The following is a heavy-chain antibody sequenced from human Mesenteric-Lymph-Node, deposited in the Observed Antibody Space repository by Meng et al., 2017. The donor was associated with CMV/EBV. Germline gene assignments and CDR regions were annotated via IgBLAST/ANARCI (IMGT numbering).Heavy chain of an antibody. CDR3: AKYSNGWFSVGGSFLDS. D-gene: IGHD6-19*01. CDR1: GFSVTSNY. V-gene: IGHV3-66*03. CDR2: MYSNGHI. J-gene: IGHJ4*02. Sequence: ETLSLTCAASGFSVTSNYMSWVRQAPGKGLEWVSVMYSNGHIYYADSVKGRFTISRDNSNNTLYLQMDSLRSEDTAVYYCAKYSNGWFSVGGSFLDSWGQGTLVTVSS.